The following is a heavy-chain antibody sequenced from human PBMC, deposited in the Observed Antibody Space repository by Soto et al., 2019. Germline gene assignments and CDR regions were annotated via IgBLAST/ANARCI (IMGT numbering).Heavy chain of an antibody. CDR1: GGTFSIYA. J-gene: IGHJ3*02. V-gene: IGHV1-69*13. CDR2: IIPIFGTA. D-gene: IGHD4-4*01. Sequence: GASVKVSCTASGGTFSIYAISWVRQAPGQGLEWMGGIIPIFGTANYAQKFQGRVTITADESTSTAYMELSSLRSEDTAVHYCARATVTTITHDAFDIWGQGTMVTVSS. CDR3: ARATVTTITHDAFDI.